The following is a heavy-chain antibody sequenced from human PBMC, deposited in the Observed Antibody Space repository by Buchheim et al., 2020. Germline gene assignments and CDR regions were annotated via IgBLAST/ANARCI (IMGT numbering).Heavy chain of an antibody. CDR3: TTKYY. J-gene: IGHJ4*02. Sequence: EVQLVESGGGLVQPGGSLRLSCAASGFTFSDHHMDWVRQAPGKGLEWVGRTRNKANSYTTAYAASVKGRFTISRDHSKDSLYLQMNSLKTEDTAVYFCTTKYYWGQG. V-gene: IGHV3-72*01. CDR1: GFTFSDHH. CDR2: TRNKANSYTT. D-gene: IGHD2/OR15-2a*01.